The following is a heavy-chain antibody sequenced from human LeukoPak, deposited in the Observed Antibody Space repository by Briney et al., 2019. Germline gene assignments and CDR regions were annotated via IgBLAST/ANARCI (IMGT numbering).Heavy chain of an antibody. V-gene: IGHV3-23*01. J-gene: IGHJ4*02. Sequence: GGSLRLSCAASGFTFSSYAMSWVRQAPGKGLEWVSAISGRGGSTYYADSVKVRFTISRDNSKNTLYLQMNSLRAEDTAVYYCAKDVTSTSSYYYDSSGVFDYWGQGTLVTVSS. CDR3: AKDVTSTSSYYYDSSGVFDY. CDR1: GFTFSSYA. CDR2: ISGRGGST. D-gene: IGHD3-22*01.